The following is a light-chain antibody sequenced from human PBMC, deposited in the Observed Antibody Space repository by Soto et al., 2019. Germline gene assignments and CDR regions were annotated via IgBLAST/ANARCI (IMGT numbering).Light chain of an antibody. Sequence: QSALTQPASVSGSPGQSVTISCTGTSSDGGGYNYVSWYQQHPGKAPKLMIYDVSNRPSGVSNRFSASKSANTASLTTSGLQAEVEADNSCSSYTSSSTLVVFGGGTKLTVL. CDR3: SSYTSSSTLVV. CDR2: DVS. V-gene: IGLV2-14*01. J-gene: IGLJ2*01. CDR1: SSDGGGYNY.